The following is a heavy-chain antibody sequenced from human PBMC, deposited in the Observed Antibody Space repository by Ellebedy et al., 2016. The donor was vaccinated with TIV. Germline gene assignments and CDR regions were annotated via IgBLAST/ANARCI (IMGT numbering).Heavy chain of an antibody. Sequence: SVKVSCXASGYTFTSYAISWVRQAPGQGLEWMGGIIPIFGTANYAQKFQGRVTITADESTSTAYMELSSLRSEDTAVYYCARADSSGYYYGMDVWGQGTTVTVSS. CDR1: GYTFTSYA. CDR2: IIPIFGTA. D-gene: IGHD3-22*01. J-gene: IGHJ6*02. CDR3: ARADSSGYYYGMDV. V-gene: IGHV1-69*13.